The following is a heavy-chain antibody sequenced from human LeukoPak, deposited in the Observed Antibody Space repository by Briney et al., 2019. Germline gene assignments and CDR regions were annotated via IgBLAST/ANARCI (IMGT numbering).Heavy chain of an antibody. CDR2: IKKAGREQ. V-gene: IGHV3-7*05. CDR3: ARDSFYYARSGVLDR. J-gene: IGHJ5*02. Sequence: GGSLRLSCAASGFTSSSYWMRWVCEAPAKGLEWVFNIKKAGREQSSVHSAKGRLTISRDNAKNSLYLHLTRLRPQDPPLYNCARDSFYYARSGVLDRWGQACLV. D-gene: IGHD3-22*01. CDR1: GFTSSSYW.